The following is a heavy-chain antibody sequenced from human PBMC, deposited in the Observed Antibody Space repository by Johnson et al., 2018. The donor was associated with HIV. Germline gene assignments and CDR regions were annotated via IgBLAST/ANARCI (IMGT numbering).Heavy chain of an antibody. CDR3: VDESYSGSCPDAFDI. J-gene: IGHJ3*02. Sequence: QVQLVESGGGVVQPGRSLRLSCAASGFTFSSYAMHWVRQAPGMGLEWVTVISYDGGNKYYADSVKGRFTVSSDNSKNTLYLQMNRLIAEDTAVDYCVDESYSGSCPDAFDIWGQGTMVTVSS. CDR2: ISYDGGNK. V-gene: IGHV3-30*04. D-gene: IGHD1-26*01. CDR1: GFTFSSYA.